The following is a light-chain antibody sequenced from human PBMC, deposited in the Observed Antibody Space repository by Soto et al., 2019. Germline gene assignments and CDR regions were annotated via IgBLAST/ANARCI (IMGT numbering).Light chain of an antibody. Sequence: EIVLTQSPATLSVSPGEIASLSCRASQSVSNNLAWYQLKPGQAPRLLIYQTSIRAAGIPARFSASGTGTDFTLTISDVQPEDFAVYYCHKRQSWPRTCGQGNKVDIK. CDR2: QTS. CDR1: QSVSNN. J-gene: IGKJ1*01. CDR3: HKRQSWPRT. V-gene: IGKV3D-15*03.